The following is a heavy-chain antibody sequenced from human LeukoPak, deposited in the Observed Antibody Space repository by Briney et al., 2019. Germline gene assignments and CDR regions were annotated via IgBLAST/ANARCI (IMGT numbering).Heavy chain of an antibody. D-gene: IGHD2-2*01. CDR1: GFTFSSYW. Sequence: GGSLRLSCAASGFTFSSYWMTWVRQAPGKGLEWVANIKHDGSEEYYVDSVKGRFTISRDNAKNSLHLQMNSLRAEDTAVYYCARTLGYCSSTNCFLTFDYWGQGTLVTVSS. CDR3: ARTLGYCSSTNCFLTFDY. J-gene: IGHJ4*02. CDR2: IKHDGSEE. V-gene: IGHV3-7*04.